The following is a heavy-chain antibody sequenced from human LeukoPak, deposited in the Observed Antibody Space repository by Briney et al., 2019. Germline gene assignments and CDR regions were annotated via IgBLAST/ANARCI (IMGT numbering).Heavy chain of an antibody. D-gene: IGHD2-15*01. CDR3: ARDRVVGTIAFDAFDI. CDR1: GFAFSSYA. CDR2: ISYDGSKE. Sequence: GGSLRLSCAASGFAFSSYAMHWVSQAPGKGLEWVAVISYDGSKEYYADPVKGRFTISRDNSENTLYLQINSLRVEDTAVYYCARDRVVGTIAFDAFDIWGQRTMVTVSS. V-gene: IGHV3-30-3*01. J-gene: IGHJ3*02.